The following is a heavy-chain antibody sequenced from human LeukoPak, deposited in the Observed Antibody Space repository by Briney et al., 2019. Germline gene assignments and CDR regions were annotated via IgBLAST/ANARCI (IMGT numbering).Heavy chain of an antibody. CDR3: ARKGWYSDL. Sequence: GGSLRLSCAASGFTFSSYEMNWVRQAPGKGLEWVSYISSSGSTIYYADSVKGRFTLSRDNAKNSHYLQMNSLRAEDTAVYYCARKGWYSDLWGRGTLVSVSS. J-gene: IGHJ2*01. CDR2: ISSSGSTI. V-gene: IGHV3-48*03. CDR1: GFTFSSYE.